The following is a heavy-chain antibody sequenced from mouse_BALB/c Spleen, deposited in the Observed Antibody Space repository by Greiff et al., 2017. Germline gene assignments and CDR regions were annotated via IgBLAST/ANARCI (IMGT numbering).Heavy chain of an antibody. CDR3: ARAYGNHYAMDY. J-gene: IGHJ4*01. CDR1: GFTFSSFG. V-gene: IGHV5-17*02. D-gene: IGHD2-10*02. Sequence: EVLLVESGGGLVQPGGSRKLSCAASGFTFSSFGMHWVRQAPEKGLEWVAYISSGSSTIYYADTVKGRFTISRDNPKNTLFLQMTSLRSEDTAMYYCARAYGNHYAMDYWGQGTSVTVSS. CDR2: ISSGSSTI.